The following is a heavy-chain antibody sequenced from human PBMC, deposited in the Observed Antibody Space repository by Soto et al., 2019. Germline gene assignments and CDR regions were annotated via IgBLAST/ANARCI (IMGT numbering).Heavy chain of an antibody. CDR2: IYYSGST. CDR1: GGSISSGDYY. D-gene: IGHD3-9*01. J-gene: IGHJ6*02. CDR3: ARDHYVYDILTGYGYYYGMDV. Sequence: SETLSLTCTVSGGSISSGDYYWGWIRQPPGKGLEWIGYIYYSGSTYYNPSLKSRVTISVDTSKNQFSLKLSSVTTADTAVYYYARDHYVYDILTGYGYYYGMDVWGQGTTVTVSS. V-gene: IGHV4-30-4*01.